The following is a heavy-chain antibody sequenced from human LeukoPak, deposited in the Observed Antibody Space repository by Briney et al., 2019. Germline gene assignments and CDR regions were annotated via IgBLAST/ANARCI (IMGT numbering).Heavy chain of an antibody. Sequence: SVKVSCKASGGTFSSYAISWLRQAPGQGLEWMGGIIPIFGTANYAQKFQGRVTITTDESTSTAYMELSSLRSEDTAVYYCASYCGGDCYPNHDAFDIWGQGTMVTVSS. CDR1: GGTFSSYA. V-gene: IGHV1-69*05. CDR3: ASYCGGDCYPNHDAFDI. CDR2: IIPIFGTA. J-gene: IGHJ3*02. D-gene: IGHD2-21*02.